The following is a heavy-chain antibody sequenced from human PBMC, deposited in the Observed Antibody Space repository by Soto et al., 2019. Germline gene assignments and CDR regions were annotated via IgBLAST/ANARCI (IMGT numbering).Heavy chain of an antibody. Sequence: QVQLQESGPGLLKPSGTLSLTCAVSGDSVSSPYYWCWVRQPPGKGLEWIGEVFHTGTTSYNPSLRSRVTISMDKSNNQFSLDLRSVTAADTAVYYCARSAGWYAVHSWGPGTLVIVSS. D-gene: IGHD6-19*01. CDR1: GDSVSSPYY. V-gene: IGHV4-4*02. CDR3: ARSAGWYAVHS. CDR2: VFHTGTT. J-gene: IGHJ4*02.